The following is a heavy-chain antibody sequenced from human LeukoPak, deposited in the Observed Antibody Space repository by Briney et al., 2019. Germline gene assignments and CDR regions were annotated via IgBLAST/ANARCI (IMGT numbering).Heavy chain of an antibody. Sequence: GGSLRLSCAASGFIFSSYAMSWVRQAPGKGLEWVSAISGSGGSTYYADSVKGRFTISRDNSKNTLYLQMNSLRAEDTAVYYCAAYSYGSGADYWGQGTLVTVSS. CDR3: AAYSYGSGADY. J-gene: IGHJ4*02. CDR2: ISGSGGST. V-gene: IGHV3-23*01. CDR1: GFIFSSYA. D-gene: IGHD5-18*01.